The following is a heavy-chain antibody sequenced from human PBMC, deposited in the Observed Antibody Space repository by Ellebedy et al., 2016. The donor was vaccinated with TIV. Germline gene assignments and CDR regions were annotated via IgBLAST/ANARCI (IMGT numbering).Heavy chain of an antibody. J-gene: IGHJ6*02. CDR2: INHSGST. CDR1: GGSFSGYY. V-gene: IGHV4-34*01. CDR3: ARGLVPRYYYGMDV. D-gene: IGHD2-2*01. Sequence: GSLRLSXAVYGGSFSGYYWSWIRQPPGKGLEWIGEINHSGSTNYNPSLKSRVTISVDTSKNQFSLKLSSVTAADTAVYYCARGLVPRYYYGMDVWGQGTTVTVSS.